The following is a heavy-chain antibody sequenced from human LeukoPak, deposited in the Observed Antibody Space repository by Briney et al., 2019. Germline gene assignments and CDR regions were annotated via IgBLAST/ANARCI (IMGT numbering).Heavy chain of an antibody. CDR2: IHHDGSNK. CDR1: GFTFSSYG. Sequence: GGSLRLSCAASGFTFSSYGMHWVRQAPGKGLDWVAFIHHDGSNKYYADSVRGRFTISRDNSKNTLYLQMNSLRAEDTAVYYCARVTAVAGTSVGVDAWGQGILVTVS. J-gene: IGHJ4*02. CDR3: ARVTAVAGTSVGVDA. D-gene: IGHD6-19*01. V-gene: IGHV3-30*02.